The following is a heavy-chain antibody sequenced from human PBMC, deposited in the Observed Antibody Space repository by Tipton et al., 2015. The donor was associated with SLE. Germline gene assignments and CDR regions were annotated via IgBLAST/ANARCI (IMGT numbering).Heavy chain of an antibody. Sequence: GLVKPSETLSLSCSVSGGSISSSYWSWIRQPPGKGLEWIGYGDDSGSTNYNPSLKNRVTISVDTSKNQISLKVNSVTAADTAVYYCARGQPTWLDPWGPGTLVTVSS. J-gene: IGHJ5*02. CDR3: ARGQPTWLDP. V-gene: IGHV4-59*01. CDR2: GDDSGST. CDR1: GGSISSSY. D-gene: IGHD2-2*01.